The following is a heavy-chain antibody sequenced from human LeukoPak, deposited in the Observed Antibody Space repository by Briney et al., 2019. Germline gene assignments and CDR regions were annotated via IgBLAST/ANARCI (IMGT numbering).Heavy chain of an antibody. CDR2: INPNSGDT. V-gene: IGHV1-2*06. J-gene: IGHJ4*02. CDR1: GYTFTGYH. CDR3: ARDYCSSTSCLFDY. Sequence: ASVKVSCKASGYTFTGYHMHWARQAPGQGLEWMGRINPNSGDTNYAQKFQGRVTMTRDTSISTAYMELSRLRSDDTAVYYCARDYCSSTSCLFDYWGQGTLVTVSS. D-gene: IGHD2-2*01.